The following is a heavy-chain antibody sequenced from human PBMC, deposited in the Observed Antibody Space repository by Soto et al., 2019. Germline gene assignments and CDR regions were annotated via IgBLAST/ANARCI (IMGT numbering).Heavy chain of an antibody. D-gene: IGHD5-18*01. V-gene: IGHV1-3*01. CDR1: GYTFTSYA. J-gene: IGHJ4*02. Sequence: GASVKVSCKASGYTFTSYAMHWVCQAPGQRLEWMGWINAGNGNTKYSQKFQGRVTITRDTSASTAYMELSSLRSEDTAVYYCARGLNGYLHYFDYWGQGTLVTVSS. CDR3: ARGLNGYLHYFDY. CDR2: INAGNGNT.